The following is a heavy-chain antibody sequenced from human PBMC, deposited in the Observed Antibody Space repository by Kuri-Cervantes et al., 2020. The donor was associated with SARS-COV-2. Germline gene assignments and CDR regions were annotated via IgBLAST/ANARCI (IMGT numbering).Heavy chain of an antibody. J-gene: IGHJ4*02. V-gene: IGHV3-30-3*01. CDR3: AKDRHSMVRGHPIDY. CDR2: ISYDGSNK. Sequence: GGSLRLSCAASGFTFSSYAMHWVRQAPGKGLEWVAVISYDGSNKYYADSVKGRFTISRDNSKNTLYLQMNSLRAEDTAVYYCAKDRHSMVRGHPIDYWGQGTLVTVPQ. D-gene: IGHD3-10*01. CDR1: GFTFSSYA.